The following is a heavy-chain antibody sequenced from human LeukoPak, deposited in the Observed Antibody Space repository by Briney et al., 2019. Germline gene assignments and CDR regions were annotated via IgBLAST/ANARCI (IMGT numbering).Heavy chain of an antibody. Sequence: ASVKVSCKASRYTFTGYYMHWVRQAPGQGLEWMGWINPNSGGTNYAQKFQGRVTMTRDTSISTAYMELSRLRSDDTAVYYCARLYSSSPPFDYWGQGTLVTVSS. V-gene: IGHV1-2*02. CDR1: RYTFTGYY. CDR2: INPNSGGT. J-gene: IGHJ4*02. CDR3: ARLYSSSPPFDY. D-gene: IGHD6-6*01.